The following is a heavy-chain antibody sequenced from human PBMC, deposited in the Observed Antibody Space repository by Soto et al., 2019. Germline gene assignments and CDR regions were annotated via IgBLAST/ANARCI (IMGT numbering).Heavy chain of an antibody. CDR3: AKDRSRSFGVVIVYYGMDV. CDR1: GFTFSSHG. V-gene: IGHV3-30*18. D-gene: IGHD3-3*01. CDR2: ISYDGSNK. Sequence: GGSLRLSCAASGFTFSSHGMHWVRQAPGKGLEWVAVISYDGSNKYYADSVKGRFTISRDNSKNTLYLQMNSLRAEDTAVYYCAKDRSRSFGVVIVYYGMDVWGQGTTVTVSS. J-gene: IGHJ6*02.